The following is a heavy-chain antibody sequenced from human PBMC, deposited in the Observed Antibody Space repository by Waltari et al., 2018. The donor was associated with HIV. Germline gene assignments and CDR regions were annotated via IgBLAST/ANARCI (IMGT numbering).Heavy chain of an antibody. CDR3: ARRDDGLRFNYNGNWFDP. CDR1: VESFRGSH. D-gene: IGHD1-1*01. V-gene: IGHV4-34*01. J-gene: IGHJ5*02. CDR2: INHSGVT. Sequence: QVQLQQWGTRLLKPSETLSLTCAAYVESFRGSHWTWIRQSPGQGLEWIGDINHSGVTNYNPSLKSRVAISADASKNQFSLSLSSVTAADTAVYYCARRDDGLRFNYNGNWFDPWGQGTLVTVS.